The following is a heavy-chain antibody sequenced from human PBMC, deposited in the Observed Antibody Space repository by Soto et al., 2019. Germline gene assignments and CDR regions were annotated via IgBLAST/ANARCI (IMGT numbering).Heavy chain of an antibody. CDR1: GGSISSGGYY. CDR2: IYYSGST. J-gene: IGHJ3*02. D-gene: IGHD6-13*01. Sequence: QVQLQESGPGLVKPSQTLSLTCTVSGGSISSGGYYWSWIRQHPGKGLEWIGYIYYSGSTYYNPSLKSRVTISVDTSKNQFSLKLSSVTAADTAVYYCASGRGAAGIAGYAFDIWGQGTMVTVSS. CDR3: ASGRGAAGIAGYAFDI. V-gene: IGHV4-31*03.